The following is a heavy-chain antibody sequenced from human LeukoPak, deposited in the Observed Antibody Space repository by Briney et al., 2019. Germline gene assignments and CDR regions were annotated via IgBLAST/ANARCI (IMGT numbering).Heavy chain of an antibody. Sequence: KPSETLSLTCAVYGGSFSGYYWSWIRQPPGKGLEWIGEINHSGSTNYNPSLKSRVTISVDTSKNQFSLKLSSVTAADTAVYYCARGMGMITFGGVIRLPRYYGMDVWGQGTTVTVSS. CDR2: INHSGST. J-gene: IGHJ6*02. CDR3: ARGMGMITFGGVIRLPRYYGMDV. V-gene: IGHV4-34*01. D-gene: IGHD3-16*02. CDR1: GGSFSGYY.